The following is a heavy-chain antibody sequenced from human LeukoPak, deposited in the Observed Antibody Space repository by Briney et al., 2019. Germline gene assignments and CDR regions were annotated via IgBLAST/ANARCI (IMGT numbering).Heavy chain of an antibody. V-gene: IGHV3-33*08. CDR1: GFTFSTYG. CDR3: ARGFIVGATGFDF. Sequence: GGSLRLSCAASGFTFSTYGMHWVRQAPGKGLEWVAVIWYDGSKEYYADSVKGRFTISRDNSKNTLYLQMNSLRAEDTTVYYCARGFIVGATGFDFWGQGTLVTVSS. CDR2: IWYDGSKE. J-gene: IGHJ4*02. D-gene: IGHD1-26*01.